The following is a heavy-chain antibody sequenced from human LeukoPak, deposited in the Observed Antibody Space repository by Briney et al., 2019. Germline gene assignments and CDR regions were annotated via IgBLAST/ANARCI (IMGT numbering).Heavy chain of an antibody. CDR1: GGSISSSSYY. V-gene: IGHV4-39*07. D-gene: IGHD3-10*01. CDR2: INHSGST. Sequence: PSETLSLTCTVSGGSISSSSYYWSWIRQPPGKGLEWIGEINHSGSTNYSPSLKSRVTISVDTSKNQFSLKLSSVTAADTAVYYCARGPPGEGITMVRDYSSFDYWGQGTLVTVSS. CDR3: ARGPPGEGITMVRDYSSFDY. J-gene: IGHJ4*02.